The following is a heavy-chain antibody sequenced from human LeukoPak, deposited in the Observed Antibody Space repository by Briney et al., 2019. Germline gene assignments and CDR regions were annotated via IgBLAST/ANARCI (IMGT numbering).Heavy chain of an antibody. CDR3: ARVSYSSSLGVNYYMDV. D-gene: IGHD6-13*01. V-gene: IGHV4-59*01. CDR1: GGSISSYY. J-gene: IGHJ6*03. CDR2: IYYSGST. Sequence: SETLSLTCTVSGGSISSYYWSWIRQPPGKGLEWIGYIYYSGSTNYNPSLKSRVTISVDTSKNQFSLKLSSVTAADTAVYYCARVSYSSSLGVNYYMDVWGKGTTVTISS.